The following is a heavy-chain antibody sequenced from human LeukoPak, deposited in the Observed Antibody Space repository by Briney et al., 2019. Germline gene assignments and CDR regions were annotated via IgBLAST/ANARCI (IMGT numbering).Heavy chain of an antibody. CDR2: ISSSAGTI. CDR3: ARGTGYSSKAFDI. Sequence: PGGSLRLSCAASGFTFSSYEMNWVRQAPGKGLEWVSYISSSAGTIYYADSVKGRFTISRDNAKNSLYLQMNSLRAEDTAVYYCARGTGYSSKAFDIWGQGTIVSVSS. V-gene: IGHV3-48*03. D-gene: IGHD6-13*01. J-gene: IGHJ3*02. CDR1: GFTFSSYE.